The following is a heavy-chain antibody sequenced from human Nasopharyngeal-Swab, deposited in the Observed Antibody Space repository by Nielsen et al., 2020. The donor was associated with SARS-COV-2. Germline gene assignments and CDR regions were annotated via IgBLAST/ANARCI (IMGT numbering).Heavy chain of an antibody. Sequence: GASLKISCASYCFIFSCYALQWVRQAPGKGLELVAVISYDGSNKYYADSVKGRCTISRDNSKNTLYLQMNSLRAEDTAVYYCARGGSDLWGRGTLVTVSS. CDR2: ISYDGSNK. CDR3: ARGGSDL. J-gene: IGHJ2*01. V-gene: IGHV3-30*04. D-gene: IGHD3-16*01. CDR1: CFIFSCYA.